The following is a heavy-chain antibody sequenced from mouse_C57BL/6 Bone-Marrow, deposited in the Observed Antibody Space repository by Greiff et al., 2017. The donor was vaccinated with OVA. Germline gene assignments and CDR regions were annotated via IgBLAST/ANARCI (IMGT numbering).Heavy chain of an antibody. CDR1: GYTFTSYG. V-gene: IGHV1-76*01. CDR2: IYPGSGHT. D-gene: IGHD6-1*01. CDR3: TRSPHNYYAMDY. J-gene: IGHJ4*01. Sequence: VQLQQSGAELARPGASVKLSCKASGYTFTSYGIHWVKQRPGQGLEWIARIYPGSGHTYYNEKFKGKATLTAEKSSSTAYMQLSSLTNEDSAVEYDTRSPHNYYAMDYWGQGTSVTVAA.